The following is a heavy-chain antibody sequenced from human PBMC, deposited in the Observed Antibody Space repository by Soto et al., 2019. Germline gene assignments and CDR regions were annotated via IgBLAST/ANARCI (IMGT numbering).Heavy chain of an antibody. CDR3: AKSRQPAIRPSRDAFDI. CDR2: ISGSAGST. V-gene: IGHV3-23*01. Sequence: EVQLLESGGGLVQPGGSLRLSCAASGFTFSNYAMSWVRQAPGKGLEWVSVISGSAGSTYYADSVKGQFTISRDNSKNXXYLQMNSLRADDTAIYYCAKSRQPAIRPSRDAFDIWGQGTMVTVSS. CDR1: GFTFSNYA. D-gene: IGHD6-6*01. J-gene: IGHJ3*02.